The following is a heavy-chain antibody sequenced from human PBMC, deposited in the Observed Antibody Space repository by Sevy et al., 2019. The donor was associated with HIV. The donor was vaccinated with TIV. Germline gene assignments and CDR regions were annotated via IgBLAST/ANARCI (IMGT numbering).Heavy chain of an antibody. V-gene: IGHV3-33*01. Sequence: GGSLRLSCAASGFSFSSYDMHWVRQAPGMGLEWVAVIRYDGSNKHYGDSVKGRFTISRDNSKNGLYLQMSSLRAEDTAVYYCAREKVDTSMIFVEYYVMDVLGQGTTGTVSS. D-gene: IGHD5-18*01. CDR3: AREKVDTSMIFVEYYVMDV. J-gene: IGHJ6*02. CDR2: IRYDGSNK. CDR1: GFSFSSYD.